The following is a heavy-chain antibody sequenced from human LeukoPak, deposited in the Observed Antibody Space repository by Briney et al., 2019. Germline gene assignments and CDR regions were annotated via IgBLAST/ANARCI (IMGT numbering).Heavy chain of an antibody. V-gene: IGHV1-2*02. CDR3: ARGGVVAATGHNWFDP. CDR1: GYTFTGHY. J-gene: IGHJ5*02. CDR2: ISPNSGDT. D-gene: IGHD2-15*01. Sequence: ASVKVSCKASGYTFTGHYMHWVRQAPGQGLEWMGWISPNSGDTDYAQRFQGRVTMTRDASISTAYMELSRLRSDDTAVYYCARGGVVAATGHNWFDPWGQGTLVTVSS.